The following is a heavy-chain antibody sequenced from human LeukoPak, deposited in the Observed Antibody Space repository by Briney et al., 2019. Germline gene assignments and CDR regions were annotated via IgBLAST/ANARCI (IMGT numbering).Heavy chain of an antibody. CDR3: ARAGGYSYGYVDY. CDR1: GFTFSNYG. Sequence: GGSLRLSCTASGFTFSNYGMCWVRQAPGKGLEWISAIRGSGATTYYADSVKGRFTISRDNSKNTLYLQMNSLRAEDTAVYYCARAGGYSYGYVDYWGQGTLVTVSS. V-gene: IGHV3-23*01. D-gene: IGHD5-18*01. CDR2: IRGSGATT. J-gene: IGHJ4*02.